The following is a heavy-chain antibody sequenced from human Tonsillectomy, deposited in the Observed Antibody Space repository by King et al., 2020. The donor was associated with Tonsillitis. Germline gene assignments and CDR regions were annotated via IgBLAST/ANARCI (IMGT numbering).Heavy chain of an antibody. D-gene: IGHD2-15*01. V-gene: IGHV4-30-4*01. Sequence: QLQESGPGLVKPSQTLSLTCTVSDGSISSDDDYLSWSRQPPGKGLEWIGYIHYSGSTYFNPSLKSRVAMSVDTSKNQLSLKVTSVTAADTAVYYCARINLLMWVAFDIWGQGTMVTVSS. CDR1: DGSISSDDDY. CDR3: ARINLLMWVAFDI. J-gene: IGHJ3*02. CDR2: IHYSGST.